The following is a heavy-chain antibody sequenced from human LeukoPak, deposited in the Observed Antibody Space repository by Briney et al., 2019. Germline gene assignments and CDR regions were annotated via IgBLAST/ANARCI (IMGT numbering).Heavy chain of an antibody. Sequence: GASVKVSCKASGYTFTSYGINWVRQAPGQGLEWMGWISAYNGNTNYAQKLQGRVTMTTDTSTSTAYMELRSLRSDDTAVYYCARDRDSGSYYLYYYYMDVWGKGTTVTVSS. V-gene: IGHV1-18*01. D-gene: IGHD1-26*01. CDR3: ARDRDSGSYYLYYYYMDV. J-gene: IGHJ6*03. CDR2: ISAYNGNT. CDR1: GYTFTSYG.